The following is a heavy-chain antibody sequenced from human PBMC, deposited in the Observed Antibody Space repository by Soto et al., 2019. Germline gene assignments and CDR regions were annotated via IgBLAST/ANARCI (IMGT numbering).Heavy chain of an antibody. Sequence: SETLSLTCAVYGWSFSGYYWSWIRQPPGKGLEWIGEINHSGSTNYNPSLKSRVTISVDTSKNQFSLKLSSVTAADTAVYHCARGGSTRTPYYYYMDVWGKGTTVTVSS. D-gene: IGHD2-2*01. V-gene: IGHV4-34*01. CDR3: ARGGSTRTPYYYYMDV. J-gene: IGHJ6*03. CDR1: GWSFSGYY. CDR2: INHSGST.